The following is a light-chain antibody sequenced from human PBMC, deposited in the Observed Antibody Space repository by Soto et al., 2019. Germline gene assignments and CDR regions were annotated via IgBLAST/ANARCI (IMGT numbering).Light chain of an antibody. CDR2: GAS. CDR1: QSVSSSD. CDR3: QRHGST. Sequence: EIVLTQSPGTLSLSPGERATLSCRASQSVSSSDLGWYQQKPGEAPRLLIYGASSRATGIPGRFSGSGSGTDFTRSIRGLELADSSAYYCQRHGSTFGQGTKVEIK. J-gene: IGKJ1*01. V-gene: IGKV3-20*01.